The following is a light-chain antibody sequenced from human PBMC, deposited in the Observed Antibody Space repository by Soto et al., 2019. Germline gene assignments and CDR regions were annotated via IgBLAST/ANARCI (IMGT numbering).Light chain of an antibody. J-gene: IGLJ2*01. CDR3: SAYTTSAALVV. Sequence: QSVLTQPASVSGSPGQSITISCSGTSSDVGAYDFVSWYQQHPGKAPKLMIFEVSNRPSGVSNCFSGSKSGNMASLTISGLQAEDEAHYYCSAYTTSAALVVFGGGTKLTVL. CDR2: EVS. V-gene: IGLV2-14*01. CDR1: SSDVGAYDF.